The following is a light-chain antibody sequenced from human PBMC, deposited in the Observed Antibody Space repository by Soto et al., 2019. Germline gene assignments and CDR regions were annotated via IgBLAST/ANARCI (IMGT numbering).Light chain of an antibody. CDR1: QNVNKW. CDR2: DAS. J-gene: IGKJ1*01. CDR3: QQYNSYSPWT. Sequence: DIQMTQSPYTLSASVGDRGTITCRASQNVNKWLAWFQQKPGKVPKLLIFDASTLQTGVPLRFGGSGSGTVFTLTISSLQPEDFATYYCQQYNSYSPWTFGQGTKVDTK. V-gene: IGKV1-5*01.